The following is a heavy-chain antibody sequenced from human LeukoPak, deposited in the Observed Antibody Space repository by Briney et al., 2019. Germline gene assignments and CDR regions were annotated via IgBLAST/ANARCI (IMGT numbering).Heavy chain of an antibody. D-gene: IGHD3-22*01. CDR3: ARPYKWDSSVYNSLGY. Sequence: ASVKVSCKASGGTFSSYAISWVRQAPGQGLEWMGGIIPIFGTANYAQKFQGRVTITADESTSTAYMELSSLRSEDTAVYYCARPYKWDSSVYNSLGYGGQETLVPAPS. V-gene: IGHV1-69*13. J-gene: IGHJ4*02. CDR1: GGTFSSYA. CDR2: IIPIFGTA.